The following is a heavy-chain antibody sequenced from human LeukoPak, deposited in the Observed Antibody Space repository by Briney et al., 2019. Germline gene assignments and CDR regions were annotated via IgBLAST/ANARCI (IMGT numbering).Heavy chain of an antibody. CDR2: ISSSSSYT. Sequence: PGGSLRHSCAASGFTFSDYYMSWIRQAPGKGLEWVSYISSSSSYTNYADSVKGRFTISRDNAKNSLYLQMNSLRAEDTAVYYCARMMLGSGPFDYWGQGTLVTVSS. CDR3: ARMMLGSGPFDY. CDR1: GFTFSDYY. J-gene: IGHJ4*02. D-gene: IGHD6-19*01. V-gene: IGHV3-11*03.